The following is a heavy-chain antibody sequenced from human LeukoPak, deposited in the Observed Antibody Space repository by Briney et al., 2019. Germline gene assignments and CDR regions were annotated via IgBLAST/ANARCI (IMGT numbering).Heavy chain of an antibody. V-gene: IGHV1-46*01. CDR1: GYTFTSYY. J-gene: IGHJ3*02. D-gene: IGHD2/OR15-2a*01. CDR2: INPSGGST. CDR3: ARDVIVGHAFDI. Sequence: ASVKVSCKASGYTFTSYYMHWVRQAPGQGLEWMGIINPSGGSTSYAQKFQGRVTMTRDTSTSTVYMELSSLRAEDTAVYYCARDVIVGHAFDIWGQGTMVTVSS.